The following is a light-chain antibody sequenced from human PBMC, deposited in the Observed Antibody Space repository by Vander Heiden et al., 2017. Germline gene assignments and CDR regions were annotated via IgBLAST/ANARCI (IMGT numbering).Light chain of an antibody. CDR2: YNSDSDK. CDR3: LIWHTSAWV. Sequence: AVLPQPSSLSASPGASASPTCTLRSDINVGTYRIYWYQQKPGSPPQYLLRYNSDSDKQQGSGVPSRFSGSKDASANAGILLISGLQSEDEADYYCLIWHTSAWVFGGGTKLTVL. J-gene: IGLJ3*02. CDR1: SDINVGTYR. V-gene: IGLV5-45*03.